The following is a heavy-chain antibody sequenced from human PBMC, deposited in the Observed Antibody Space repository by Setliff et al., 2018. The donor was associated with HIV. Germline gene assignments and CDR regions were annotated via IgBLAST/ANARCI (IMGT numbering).Heavy chain of an antibody. J-gene: IGHJ3*02. Sequence: PGGSLRLSCAASGFSFSRYWMSWVRQAPGKGLEWVASIDHFGSEKNYVDSVKGRFTISRDNTKNSLYLQMTSLRDEDTAVYYCAKVFAFGVDAFDIWGQGTVVTVSS. CDR2: IDHFGSEK. D-gene: IGHD3-10*01. CDR3: AKVFAFGVDAFDI. CDR1: GFSFSRYW. V-gene: IGHV3-7*05.